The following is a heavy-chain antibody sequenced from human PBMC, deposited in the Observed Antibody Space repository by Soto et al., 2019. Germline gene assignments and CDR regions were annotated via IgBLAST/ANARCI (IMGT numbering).Heavy chain of an antibody. Sequence: QVQLQESGPGLVKPSQTLSLTCTVSGGSISSGGYYWSWIRQHPGKGLEWIGYIYYSGSTYYHPSLQGRVTQTVNPFKNQFPLKLSSVTAADTAVYYCARHNYDSSGTAVDGWGQGTTVTVSS. D-gene: IGHD3-22*01. CDR3: ARHNYDSSGTAVDG. CDR2: IYYSGST. CDR1: GGSISSGGYY. J-gene: IGHJ6*02. V-gene: IGHV4-31*03.